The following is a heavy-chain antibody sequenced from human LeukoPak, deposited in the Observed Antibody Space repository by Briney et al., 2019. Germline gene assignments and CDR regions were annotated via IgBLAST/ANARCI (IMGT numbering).Heavy chain of an antibody. V-gene: IGHV3-23*01. J-gene: IGHJ4*02. CDR2: ISGSGGYT. Sequence: GGSLRLSCAASGFTFSSYAMSWVRQAPGKGLEWVSAISGSGGYTYYADSVKGRFTISRDNSKNTLYLQMSSLRAEDTAAYYCATGSYSSGWNYWGQGTLVTVSS. D-gene: IGHD6-19*01. CDR1: GFTFSSYA. CDR3: ATGSYSSGWNY.